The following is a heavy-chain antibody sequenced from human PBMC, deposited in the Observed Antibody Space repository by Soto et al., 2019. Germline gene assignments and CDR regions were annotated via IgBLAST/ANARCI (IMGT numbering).Heavy chain of an antibody. V-gene: IGHV3-21*01. J-gene: IGHJ3*02. D-gene: IGHD2-2*01. CDR1: GFTFSSYS. CDR3: ARDEEGSSPAGDAFDI. Sequence: GGSLRLSCAASGFTFSSYSMNWVRQAPGKGLEWVSSISSSSSYIYYADSVKGRFTISRDNAKNSLYLQMNSLRAEDTAVYYCARDEEGSSPAGDAFDIWGQGTMVTVS. CDR2: ISSSSSYI.